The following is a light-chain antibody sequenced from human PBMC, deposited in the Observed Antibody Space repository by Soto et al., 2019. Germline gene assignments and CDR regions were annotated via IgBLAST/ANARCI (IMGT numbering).Light chain of an antibody. CDR2: TTN. J-gene: IGLJ3*02. CDR1: TGAVTSGNY. CDR3: LLYYGIPQLV. Sequence: QAVVTQEPSLTVSPGGTVTLTCASSTGAVTSGNYASWIQQKPGQAPRTLIYTTNQKHSWTPARFSGSLLGGKAALTLSGVQPEDEADYYCLLYYGIPQLVFGGGTKVTVL. V-gene: IGLV7-43*01.